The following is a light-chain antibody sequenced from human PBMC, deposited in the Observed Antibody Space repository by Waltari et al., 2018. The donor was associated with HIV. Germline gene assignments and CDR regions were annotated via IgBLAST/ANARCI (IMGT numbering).Light chain of an antibody. J-gene: IGKJ2*01. CDR2: LGS. CDR1: QSLLRNNGYNY. CDR3: MQGSYWPQT. Sequence: DIVMTQSPLSLSVAPGEPASISCRSSQSLLRNNGYNYLDWYIQKPGQSPQVLIYLGSHRATGVPDRFSGSGSGTDFTLKINRVEAEDVGVYYCMQGSYWPQTFGQGTKLELK. V-gene: IGKV2-28*01.